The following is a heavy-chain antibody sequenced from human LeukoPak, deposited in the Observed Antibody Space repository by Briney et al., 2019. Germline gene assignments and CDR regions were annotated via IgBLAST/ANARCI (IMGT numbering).Heavy chain of an antibody. D-gene: IGHD6-13*01. CDR2: IIPIFGTA. V-gene: IGHV1-69*05. CDR3: ARNFPSMAAAGFYYFDY. Sequence: ASVKVSCKASGYTFTSYAISWVRQAPGQGLEWMGRIIPIFGTANYAQKFQGRVTITTDESTSTAYMELSSLRSEDTAVYYCARNFPSMAAAGFYYFDYWGQGTLVTVSS. CDR1: GYTFTSYA. J-gene: IGHJ4*02.